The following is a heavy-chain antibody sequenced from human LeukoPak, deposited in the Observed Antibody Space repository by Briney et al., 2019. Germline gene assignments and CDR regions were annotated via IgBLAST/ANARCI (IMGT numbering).Heavy chain of an antibody. J-gene: IGHJ4*02. CDR3: ARYCGGGNCYTGVDQ. CDR1: GFTFTNYG. CDR2: MWYDGSNK. V-gene: IGHV3-33*08. Sequence: GTSPRLSCAASGFTFTNYGMHWVRQAPGKGLEWVALMWYDGSNKHYADSVKGRFTISRDNSKNTLYLEMSSLRVEDTAVYYCARYCGGGNCYTGVDQWGQGTLVTVSS. D-gene: IGHD2-15*01.